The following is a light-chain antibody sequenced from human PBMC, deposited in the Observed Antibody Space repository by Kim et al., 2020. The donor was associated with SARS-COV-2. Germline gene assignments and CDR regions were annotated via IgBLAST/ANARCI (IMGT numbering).Light chain of an antibody. CDR3: QPWDSSTV. CDR2: QDA. J-gene: IGLJ3*02. Sequence: SYELTQPPSVSVSPGQTASISCSGDKLGDKLTSWYQQKPGQSPVLVIYQDAKRPSGIPERFSGSNSGNTATLTIRGTQAVDEAGYYCQPWDSSTVCGGGT. CDR1: KLGDKL. V-gene: IGLV3-1*01.